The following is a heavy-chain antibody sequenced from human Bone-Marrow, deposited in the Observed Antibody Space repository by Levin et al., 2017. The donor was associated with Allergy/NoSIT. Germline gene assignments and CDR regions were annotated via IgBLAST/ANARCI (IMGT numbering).Heavy chain of an antibody. CDR2: ISYDGSDK. J-gene: IGHJ3*01. Sequence: GGSLRLSCAASGFTFSRHALHWVRQAPGKGLEWVSFISYDGSDKYYADSVKGRFSISRDNSKNTLYLQINSLRPDDTAVYYCARERLAAQPDAFDVWGHGTLVTVSS. V-gene: IGHV3-30-3*01. CDR1: GFTFSRHA. CDR3: ARERLAAQPDAFDV.